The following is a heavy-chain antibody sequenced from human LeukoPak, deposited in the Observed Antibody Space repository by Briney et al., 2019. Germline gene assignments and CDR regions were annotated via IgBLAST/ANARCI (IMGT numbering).Heavy chain of an antibody. CDR2: IRSKAYGGTT. Sequence: PGGSLRLSCTASGFSFGDHAMSWVRQAPGKGLEWVGFIRSKAYGGTTEYAASVKGRFTISRDDSKSIAYLQMNSLKTEDTAFYYCTRGAIQLWIHNGMDVWGQGTTVTVSS. D-gene: IGHD5-18*01. CDR3: TRGAIQLWIHNGMDV. J-gene: IGHJ6*02. CDR1: GFSFGDHA. V-gene: IGHV3-49*04.